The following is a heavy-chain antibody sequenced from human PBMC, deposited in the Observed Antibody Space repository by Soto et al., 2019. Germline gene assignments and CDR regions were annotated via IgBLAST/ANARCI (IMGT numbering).Heavy chain of an antibody. D-gene: IGHD1-26*01. CDR1: LGSYA. CDR2: ISVSGGST. CDR3: AKGDLFVGSTIYGMDV. J-gene: IGHJ6*02. Sequence: PGGSLRLSCPVSLGSYAVTWVRQAPGKGLEWVAGISVSGGSTNYAVSVKGRFTISRDNDKNTVYLQMNSLRAEDTAVYYCAKGDLFVGSTIYGMDVWGQGTTVTVSS. V-gene: IGHV3-23*01.